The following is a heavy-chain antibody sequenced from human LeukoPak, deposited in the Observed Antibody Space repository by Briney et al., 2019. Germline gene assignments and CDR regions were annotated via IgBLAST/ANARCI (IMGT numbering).Heavy chain of an antibody. CDR3: AKAVPGVAAAGPDY. V-gene: IGHV3-30*18. CDR1: GFTFSIYG. CDR2: MSYDGSQK. D-gene: IGHD6-13*01. J-gene: IGHJ4*02. Sequence: PGGSLILSCAASGFTFSIYGMHWVRQAPGKGLEWVAAMSYDGSQKNYADSVKGRFTISRDNSESTLYLQMNSLRPEDTAVYYCAKAVPGVAAAGPDYWGQGTLVTVSS.